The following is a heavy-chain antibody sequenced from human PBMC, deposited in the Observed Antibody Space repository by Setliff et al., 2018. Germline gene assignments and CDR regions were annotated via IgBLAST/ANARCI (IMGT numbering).Heavy chain of an antibody. CDR1: GVSISSSDYY. CDR2: VYYTGST. D-gene: IGHD5-18*01. CDR3: VRLDRRENSFGYPNGDYVDV. J-gene: IGHJ6*03. V-gene: IGHV4-39*07. Sequence: SETLSLTCSVSGVSISSSDYYWGWSRQSPGKGLEWIGSVYYTGSTYYNPSLKSRVTLSDDTSKNQFSLTLTSVTAADTAVYYCVRLDRRENSFGYPNGDYVDVWGKGTTVTVSS.